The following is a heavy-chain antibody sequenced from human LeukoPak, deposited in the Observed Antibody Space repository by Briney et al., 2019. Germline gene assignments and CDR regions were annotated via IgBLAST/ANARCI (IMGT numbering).Heavy chain of an antibody. V-gene: IGHV6-1*01. D-gene: IGHD1-26*01. Sequence: LRLSCAISGDSVSSNSAAWSWIRQSPSRGLEWLGRTYYRSKWYNDYAVSVKSRITIKPDTSKNQFSLQLNSVTPEDTAVYYCARGYAGGNDIWGQGTMVTVSS. CDR3: ARGYAGGNDI. CDR1: GDSVSSNSAA. CDR2: TYYRSKWYN. J-gene: IGHJ3*02.